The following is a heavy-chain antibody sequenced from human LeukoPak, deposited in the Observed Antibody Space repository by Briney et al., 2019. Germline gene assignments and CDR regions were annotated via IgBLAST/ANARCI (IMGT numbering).Heavy chain of an antibody. J-gene: IGHJ3*02. CDR3: ARVGENYYDSSPDAFDI. D-gene: IGHD3-22*01. CDR1: GGSISSYY. V-gene: IGHV4-59*01. CDR2: IYYSGST. Sequence: SETLSLTCTVSGGSISSYYWSWIRQPPGKGLEWIGYIYYSGSTNDNPSLKSRVTISVDTSKNQFSLKVSSVTAADTAVYYCARVGENYYDSSPDAFDIWGQGTMVTVSS.